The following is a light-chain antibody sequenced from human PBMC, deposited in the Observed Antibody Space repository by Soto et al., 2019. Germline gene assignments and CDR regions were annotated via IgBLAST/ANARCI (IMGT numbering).Light chain of an antibody. J-gene: IGKJ4*01. V-gene: IGKV3-11*01. CDR1: QSVPRTY. Sequence: DIVLPQSPGTLSLSPGERATLSCRASQSVPRTYLAWYQQKPGQAPRLIVYDASTRATGIQARFSGSGSGTDFTLSISSLEPEDFAVYFCQQRSDWPLTFGGGTKVDIK. CDR3: QQRSDWPLT. CDR2: DAS.